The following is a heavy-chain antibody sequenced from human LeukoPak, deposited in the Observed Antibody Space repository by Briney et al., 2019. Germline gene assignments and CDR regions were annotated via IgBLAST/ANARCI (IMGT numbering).Heavy chain of an antibody. D-gene: IGHD6-13*01. CDR3: ARGGRYISSRYTSESFFEN. CDR1: GGSVNDYY. V-gene: IGHV4-34*01. J-gene: IGHJ4*02. CDR2: INLSGYT. Sequence: PSETLSLTCAVYGGSVNDYYWTWIRQPSGTGLEWIGEINLSGYTNYNPSLKGRVTISLDTSKNQFSLKLTSVTAADTAVYFCARGGRYISSRYTSESFFENWGQGTLVSVSS.